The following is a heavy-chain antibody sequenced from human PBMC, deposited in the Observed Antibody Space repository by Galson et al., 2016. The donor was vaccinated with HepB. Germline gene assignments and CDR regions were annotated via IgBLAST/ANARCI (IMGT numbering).Heavy chain of an antibody. V-gene: IGHV3-23*01. J-gene: IGHJ5*02. CDR2: ICGSCGDI. CDR3: AKGGFRLLDT. D-gene: IGHD3-10*01. Sequence: SLRLSCAASGFTFRNYGMTWVRQAPGKGLEWVSTICGSCGDIHYADSVKGRFTISRDNSKNTLFLQMNSVRADDTAVYYCAKGGFRLLDTWGQGTLVTVSS. CDR1: GFTFRNYG.